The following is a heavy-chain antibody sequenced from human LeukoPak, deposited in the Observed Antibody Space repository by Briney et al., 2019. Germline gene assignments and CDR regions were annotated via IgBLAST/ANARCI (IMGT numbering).Heavy chain of an antibody. J-gene: IGHJ4*02. D-gene: IGHD6-13*01. CDR2: VSGSGGST. CDR1: GFTFSSYA. Sequence: GGSLRLSCAASGFTFSSYAMSWVRQAPGKGLEWVSDVSGSGGSTYYADSVKGRFTISRDNSKNTLYLQMNSLRAEDTAVYYCARGVYIAAGQYGYWGQGTLVTVSS. V-gene: IGHV3-23*01. CDR3: ARGVYIAAGQYGY.